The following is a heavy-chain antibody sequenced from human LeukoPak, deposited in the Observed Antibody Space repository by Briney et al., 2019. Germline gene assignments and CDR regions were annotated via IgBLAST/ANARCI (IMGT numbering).Heavy chain of an antibody. D-gene: IGHD1-26*01. CDR2: ISGSGGRT. V-gene: IGHV3-23*01. CDR3: AKAPVLVGATTNFDY. Sequence: GGSLRLSCAASGFTFSSYAMSWVRQAPGKGLEWVSAISGSGGRTYYADSMKGRFTISRDNFKNTLYLQMNSLRAEDTAVYYCAKAPVLVGATTNFDYWGQGTLVTVSS. J-gene: IGHJ4*02. CDR1: GFTFSSYA.